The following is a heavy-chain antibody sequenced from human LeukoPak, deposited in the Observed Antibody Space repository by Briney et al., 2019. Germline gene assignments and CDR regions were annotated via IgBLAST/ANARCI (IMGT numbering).Heavy chain of an antibody. D-gene: IGHD2-15*01. V-gene: IGHV1-69*13. CDR3: ARLGEDLAVGVAGYWFDP. CDR2: IIPIFGTA. J-gene: IGHJ5*02. CDR1: GGTFSSYA. Sequence: SVKVSCKASGGTFSSYAISWVRQAPGQGLEWMGGIIPIFGTANYAQKFQGRVTITADESTSTAYMELSSLKASDTAMYYCARLGEDLAVGVAGYWFDPWGQGTLVTVSS.